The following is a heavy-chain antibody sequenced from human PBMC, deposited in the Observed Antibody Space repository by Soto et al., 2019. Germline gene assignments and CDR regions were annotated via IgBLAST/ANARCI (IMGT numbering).Heavy chain of an antibody. CDR3: TTATYDFWTGTYYFDY. D-gene: IGHD3-3*01. Sequence: GGSLRLSCTASGFNFINAWMSWVRQAPGKGLEWVGRIKSKTDGGTTDYAAPVKGRFTMSRDDSTNTLFLQMISLKTEDTAVYYCTTATYDFWTGTYYFDYWGQGALVTVSS. CDR1: GFNFINAW. V-gene: IGHV3-15*07. CDR2: IKSKTDGGTT. J-gene: IGHJ4*01.